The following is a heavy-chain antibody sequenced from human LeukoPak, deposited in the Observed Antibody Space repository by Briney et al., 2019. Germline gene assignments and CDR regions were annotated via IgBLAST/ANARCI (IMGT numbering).Heavy chain of an antibody. CDR2: ITNSCGST. CDR1: GFTFSSYA. J-gene: IGHJ2*01. V-gene: IGHV3-23*01. CDR3: ARSRGYWYFDL. Sequence: QSGGPLRLSCAASGFTFSSYAMSWVRQAPGRGLEWVSAITNSCGSTTYADSVKGRFTFSRDNSKNTLYLQMNNLRAEDTAVYYCARSRGYWYFDLWGRGTLVTVSS. D-gene: IGHD3-10*01.